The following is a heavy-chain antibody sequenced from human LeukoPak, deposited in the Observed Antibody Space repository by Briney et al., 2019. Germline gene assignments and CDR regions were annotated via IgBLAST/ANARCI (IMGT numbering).Heavy chain of an antibody. CDR1: GGSISSSSYY. J-gene: IGHJ4*02. D-gene: IGHD4-23*01. CDR2: IYYSGST. CDR3: ARQYYGGSFDY. Sequence: PSETLSLTCTVSGGSISSSSYYWGWIRQPPGKGLEWIGSIYYSGSTYYNPSLKSRVTISVDTSKNQFSLKLSSVTAADTAVYYCARQYYGGSFDYWGQGTLVTVSS. V-gene: IGHV4-39*01.